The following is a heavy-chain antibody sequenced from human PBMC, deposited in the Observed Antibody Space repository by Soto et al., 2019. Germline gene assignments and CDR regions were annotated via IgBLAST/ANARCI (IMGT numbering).Heavy chain of an antibody. D-gene: IGHD3-3*01. V-gene: IGHV3-23*01. CDR3: AKWGDFWSGYYPCWFDP. Sequence: EVQLLESGGGLVQPGGSLRLSCAASGFTFSSYAMSWVRQAPGKGLEWGSAISGSGGSTYYADSVKGRFTISRDNSKNTLYLQMKRLRDEDTAVYYCAKWGDFWSGYYPCWFDPWGQGTLVTVSS. CDR1: GFTFSSYA. CDR2: ISGSGGST. J-gene: IGHJ5*02.